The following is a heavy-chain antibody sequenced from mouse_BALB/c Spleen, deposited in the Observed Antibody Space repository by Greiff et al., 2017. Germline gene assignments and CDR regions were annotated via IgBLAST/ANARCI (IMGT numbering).Heavy chain of an antibody. CDR2: IDPANGNT. D-gene: IGHD2-3*01. CDR1: GFNIKDTY. J-gene: IGHJ4*01. Sequence: VQLQQSGAELVKPGASVKLSCTASGFNIKDTYMHWVQQRPEQGLEWIGRIDPANGNTKYDPKFQGKATITADTSSNTAYLQLSSLTSEDTAVYYCAEDGYSGAMDYWGQGTSVTVSS. V-gene: IGHV14-3*02. CDR3: AEDGYSGAMDY.